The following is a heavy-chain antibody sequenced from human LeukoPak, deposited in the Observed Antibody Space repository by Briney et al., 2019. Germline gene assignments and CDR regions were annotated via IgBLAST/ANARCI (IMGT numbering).Heavy chain of an antibody. CDR3: TTRGYSGYELVDY. V-gene: IGHV3-15*01. CDR2: IKSKTDGGTT. CDR1: GFTFSNAW. J-gene: IGHJ4*02. Sequence: RPGGSLRLSCAASGFTFSNAWMSWARQAPGKGLEWVGRIKSKTDGGTTDYAAPVKGRFTISRDDSKNTVYLQMNSLKTEDTAVYHCTTRGYSGYELVDYWGQGTLVTVSS. D-gene: IGHD5-12*01.